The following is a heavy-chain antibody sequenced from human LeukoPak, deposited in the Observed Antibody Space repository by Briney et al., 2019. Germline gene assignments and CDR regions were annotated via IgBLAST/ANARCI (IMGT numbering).Heavy chain of an antibody. D-gene: IGHD6-19*01. CDR3: ARTSYSSGWRIDY. Sequence: SETLSLTCTVSGGSISSSSYYWGWIRQPPGKGLEWIGSIYYSGSTYYNPSLKSRVTISVDTSKNQFSLKLSSVTAADTAVYYCARTSYSSGWRIDYWGQGTLVTVSS. V-gene: IGHV4-39*07. CDR2: IYYSGST. J-gene: IGHJ4*02. CDR1: GGSISSSSYY.